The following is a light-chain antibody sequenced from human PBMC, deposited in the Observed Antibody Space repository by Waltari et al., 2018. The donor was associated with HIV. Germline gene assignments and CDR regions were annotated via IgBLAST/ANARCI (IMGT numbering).Light chain of an antibody. V-gene: IGLV2-14*03. J-gene: IGLJ2*01. Sequence: HSALTQPASVSGSPGQSISISCTGTSRDLGLYTYVSWYQQYPGKAPQLLIYGVNSRPLGISFRFSGSKSGNTASLTISGLQAEDEADYYCSSYTANETLVFGGGTKLTVL. CDR3: SSYTANETLV. CDR2: GVN. CDR1: SRDLGLYTY.